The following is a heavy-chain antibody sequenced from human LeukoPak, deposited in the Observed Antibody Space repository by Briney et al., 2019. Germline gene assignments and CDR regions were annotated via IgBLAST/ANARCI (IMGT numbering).Heavy chain of an antibody. CDR1: GYTFTSYG. Sequence: ASVKVSRKASGYTFTSYGISWVRQAPGQGLEWMGWISAYNGNTNYAQKLQGRVTMTTDTFTSTAYMELRSLRSDDTAVYYCAREALVWFGESYGMDVWGQGTTVTVSS. D-gene: IGHD3-10*01. CDR2: ISAYNGNT. V-gene: IGHV1-18*01. J-gene: IGHJ6*02. CDR3: AREALVWFGESYGMDV.